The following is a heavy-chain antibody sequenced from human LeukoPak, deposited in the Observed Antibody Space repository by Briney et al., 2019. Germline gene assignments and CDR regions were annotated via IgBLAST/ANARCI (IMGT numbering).Heavy chain of an antibody. V-gene: IGHV4-61*02. CDR3: ARDHAAFDY. D-gene: IGHD2-15*01. CDR1: GGSISSGSYY. Sequence: SETLSLTCTVSGGSISSGSYYWSWLRQPAGKGLEWIGRIYTSGSTNYNPSLKSRVTISVDTSKNQFFLKLSSVTAADTAVYYCARDHAAFDYWGQGTLVTVSS. CDR2: IYTSGST. J-gene: IGHJ4*02.